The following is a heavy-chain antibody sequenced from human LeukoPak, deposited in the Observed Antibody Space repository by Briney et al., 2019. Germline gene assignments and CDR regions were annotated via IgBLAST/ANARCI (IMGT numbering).Heavy chain of an antibody. CDR3: SKVFRYCSNTSCYTYYYYYGMDG. D-gene: IGHD2-2*02. J-gene: IGHJ6*02. CDR1: GFTFSSYG. CDR2: ISYDGSNK. Sequence: PGGSLRLSCAASGFTFSSYGMHWVRQAPGKGLEWVAVISYDGSNKYYADSVKGRFTISRDNSKNTLYLQMNSLRAEDTAVYYCSKVFRYCSNTSCYTYYYYYGMDGWGQGTTVTVSS. V-gene: IGHV3-30*18.